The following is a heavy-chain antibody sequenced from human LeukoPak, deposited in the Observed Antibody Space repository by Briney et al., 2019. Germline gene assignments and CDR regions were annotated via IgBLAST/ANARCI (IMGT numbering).Heavy chain of an antibody. V-gene: IGHV1-18*01. Sequence: ASVKVSCKASGYPFTTHGISWVRQAPGQGLEWMGWISTYDGDTNYAQKFQGRVTVTTDTPTTTAYMELRSLRSDDTAVYYCARAPVLHRWSFDYWGQGTLVTVSS. D-gene: IGHD3-10*01. CDR2: ISTYDGDT. CDR3: ARAPVLHRWSFDY. J-gene: IGHJ4*02. CDR1: GYPFTTHG.